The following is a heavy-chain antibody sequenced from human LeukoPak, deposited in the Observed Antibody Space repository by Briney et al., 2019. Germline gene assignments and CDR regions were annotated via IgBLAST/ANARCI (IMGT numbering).Heavy chain of an antibody. CDR1: GGSIGTYY. D-gene: IGHD6-13*01. V-gene: IGHV4-59*01. CDR3: ARARVFAAAPGAYYFDY. J-gene: IGHJ4*02. Sequence: SETLSLTCTVSGGSIGTYYWSWIRQPPGKGLEWIGYIYYSGITKYNPSLKSRVTISVDSSKNQFSLKLSSVTAAGTAVYYCARARVFAAAPGAYYFDYWGQGTLVTVSS. CDR2: IYYSGIT.